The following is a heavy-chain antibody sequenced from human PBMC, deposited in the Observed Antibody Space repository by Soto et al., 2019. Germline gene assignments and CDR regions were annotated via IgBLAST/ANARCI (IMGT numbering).Heavy chain of an antibody. V-gene: IGHV3-30-3*01. J-gene: IGHJ4*02. CDR2: ISYDGSNK. D-gene: IGHD3-10*01. Sequence: GVSLRLSCAASGFTFSSYAMHWVRQAPGKGLEWVAVISYDGSNKYYADSVKGRFTISRDNSKNTLYLQMNSLRAEDTAVYYCARDGYYYGSGSPSYFDYWGQGTLVTVSS. CDR3: ARDGYYYGSGSPSYFDY. CDR1: GFTFSSYA.